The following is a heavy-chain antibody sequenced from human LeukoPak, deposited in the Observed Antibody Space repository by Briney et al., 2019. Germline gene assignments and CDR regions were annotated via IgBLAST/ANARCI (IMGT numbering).Heavy chain of an antibody. J-gene: IGHJ5*02. D-gene: IGHD5-12*01. Sequence: SETLSLTCAVSGGSISSGGYSWSWIRQPPGKGLERIGYIYHSGSTYYNPSLKSRVTISVDRSKNQFSLKLSSVTAADTAVYYCARTGAGYEVWFDPWGQGTLVTVSS. V-gene: IGHV4-30-2*01. CDR1: GGSISSGGYS. CDR3: ARTGAGYEVWFDP. CDR2: IYHSGST.